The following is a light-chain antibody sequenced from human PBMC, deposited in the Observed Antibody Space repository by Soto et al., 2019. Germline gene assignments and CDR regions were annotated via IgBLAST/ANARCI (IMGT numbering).Light chain of an antibody. CDR1: QSISSY. Sequence: DIQMTQSPSSLSASIGDRVTITCRASQSISSYLNWYHQRPGKAPKLLIYAASSLQRGVPSRFSGSGSGTDFTLTISSQQPEDFATYYCQQSYSTSITFGQGTRLEIK. V-gene: IGKV1-39*01. CDR3: QQSYSTSIT. J-gene: IGKJ5*01. CDR2: AAS.